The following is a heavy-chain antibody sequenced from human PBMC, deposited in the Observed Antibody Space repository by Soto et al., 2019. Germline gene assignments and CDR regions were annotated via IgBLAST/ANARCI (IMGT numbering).Heavy chain of an antibody. J-gene: IGHJ5*02. CDR1: GYTFTSYG. CDR2: ISAYNGNT. D-gene: IGHD2-2*01. CDR3: ASLGYCSSTSCSWGFDP. V-gene: IGHV1-18*04. Sequence: ASVKVSCKASGYTFTSYGISWVRQAPGQGLEWMGWISAYNGNTNYAQKLQGRVTMTTDTSTSTAYMELSRLRSDDTAVYYCASLGYCSSTSCSWGFDPWGQGTQVTVSS.